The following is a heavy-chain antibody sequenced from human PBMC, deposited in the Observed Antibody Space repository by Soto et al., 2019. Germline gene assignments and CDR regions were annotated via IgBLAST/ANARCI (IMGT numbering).Heavy chain of an antibody. J-gene: IGHJ6*02. V-gene: IGHV3-33*01. CDR1: GFTFRSYG. CDR3: ARGRLVPYGYGMDV. D-gene: IGHD2-2*01. Sequence: QMQLVESGGGVVQPGRSLRLSCAASGFTFRSYGIHWVRQAPGKGLEWVALILFDGSKKYYVDSVKGRFAVSRDNSKNTLYLQMNSLRVEDTAVYDCARGRLVPYGYGMDVWGQGTTVTVSS. CDR2: ILFDGSKK.